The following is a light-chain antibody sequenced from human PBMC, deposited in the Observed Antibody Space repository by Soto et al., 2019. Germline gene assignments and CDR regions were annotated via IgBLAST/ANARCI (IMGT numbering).Light chain of an antibody. CDR2: DVY. J-gene: IGLJ1*01. CDR3: TSYTSTSTPYV. Sequence: QSALTQPASVSGSPGQSITISCARTSSDVGRYTYVSWYQQHPGKAPKLIIYDVYNRPSGVSNRFSGSKSGNTASQTISGLQAEDEADYYCTSYTSTSTPYVFGGGTKLTVL. V-gene: IGLV2-14*01. CDR1: SSDVGRYTY.